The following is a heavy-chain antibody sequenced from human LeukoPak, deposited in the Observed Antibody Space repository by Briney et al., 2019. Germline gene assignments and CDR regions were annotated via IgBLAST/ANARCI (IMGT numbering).Heavy chain of an antibody. CDR2: INPNSGGT. CDR1: GYTFTGYY. Sequence: ASVKVSCKASGYTFTGYYMHWVRQAPGQGLEWMGWINPNSGGTNYAQKFQGRVTMTRDTSISTAYMELSRLRSDDTAVYYCARKYGSGSYYYAQPFDSWGQGTLVTVSS. CDR3: ARKYGSGSYYYAQPFDS. D-gene: IGHD3-10*01. J-gene: IGHJ4*02. V-gene: IGHV1-2*02.